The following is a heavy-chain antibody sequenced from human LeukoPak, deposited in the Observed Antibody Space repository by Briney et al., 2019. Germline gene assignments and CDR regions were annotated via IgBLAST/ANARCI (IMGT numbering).Heavy chain of an antibody. Sequence: PSEALSVTCTVSGGSIRDFYWSCIRQSPQRRLGFIVYIQNSGSTEYNPSLKSRVAISFDPSKQQLSLNLKSVTAADTAVYYCASLAVPFGWYGGSYYWYMDVWGKGTTVTVSS. CDR2: IQNSGST. J-gene: IGHJ6*03. D-gene: IGHD6-19*01. V-gene: IGHV4-59*01. CDR3: ASLAVPFGWYGGSYYWYMDV. CDR1: GGSIRDFY.